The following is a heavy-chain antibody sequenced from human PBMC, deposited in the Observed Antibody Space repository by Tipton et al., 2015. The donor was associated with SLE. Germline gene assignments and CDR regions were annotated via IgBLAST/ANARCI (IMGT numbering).Heavy chain of an antibody. J-gene: IGHJ4*02. D-gene: IGHD2-2*01. CDR2: INPNSGGT. V-gene: IGHV1-2*02. CDR3: ARVGGYCSSTSCYAGYFDY. CDR1: GYTFTGYY. Sequence: QSGAEVKKPGASVKVSCKASGYTFTGYYMHWVRQAPGQGLEWMGWINPNSGGTNYAQKLQGRVTMTTDTSTSTAYMELRSLRSDDTAVYYCARVGGYCSSTSCYAGYFDYWGQGTLVTVSS.